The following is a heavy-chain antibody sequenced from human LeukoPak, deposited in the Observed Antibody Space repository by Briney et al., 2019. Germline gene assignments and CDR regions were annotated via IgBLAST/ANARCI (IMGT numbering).Heavy chain of an antibody. CDR3: ARRSSRSSLDY. Sequence: PSETLSLTCTVSGGSISSSSYYWGWIRQPPGKGLEWIGSISYSGSTYYNPSLKSRVTISVDTSKNQFSLKVSSVTAADTAVYYCARRSSRSSLDYWGQGTLVAVSS. CDR1: GGSISSSSYY. J-gene: IGHJ4*02. V-gene: IGHV4-39*01. CDR2: ISYSGST. D-gene: IGHD6-6*01.